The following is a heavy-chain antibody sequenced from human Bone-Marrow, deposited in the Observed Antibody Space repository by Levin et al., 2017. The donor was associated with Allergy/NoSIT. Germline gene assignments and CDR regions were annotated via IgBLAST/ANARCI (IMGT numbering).Heavy chain of an antibody. CDR1: GFTFSTYT. CDR2: ITSSSSYI. CDR3: AREGLFMVRVFDY. Sequence: LSLTCAASGFTFSTYTMNWVRQAPGKGLDWVSSITSSSSYIYYADSVKGRFTISRDNAKNSLYLQMNSLRAEDTAIYYCAREGLFMVRVFDYWGRGTLVTVSS. V-gene: IGHV3-21*01. J-gene: IGHJ4*02. D-gene: IGHD3-10*01.